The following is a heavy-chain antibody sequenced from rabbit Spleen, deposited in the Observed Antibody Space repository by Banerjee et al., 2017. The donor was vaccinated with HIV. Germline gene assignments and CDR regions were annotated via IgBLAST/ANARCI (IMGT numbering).Heavy chain of an antibody. CDR3: ARDSSSSFSSYGMVL. CDR1: GISVGISDY. V-gene: IGHV1S45*01. J-gene: IGHJ6*01. D-gene: IGHD1-1*01. Sequence: QQQLEESGGGLVKPGGTLTLTCKASGISVGISDYMCWVRQAPGKGLVWIACIDAGSSGFPYHASLTKGRFTISKTSSTAVTLQATSLTSAYTATYFCARDSSSSFSSYGMVLWGPGTLVTVS. CDR2: IDAGSSGFP.